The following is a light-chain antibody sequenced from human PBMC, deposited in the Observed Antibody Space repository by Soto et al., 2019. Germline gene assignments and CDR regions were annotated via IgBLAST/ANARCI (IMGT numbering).Light chain of an antibody. J-gene: IGKJ4*01. Sequence: DIQLTQSPSFLSASVGDRVNITCRASQGISSYLAWYQQKPGKAPKLLIYAASTLQSGVPSRFSGSGSGTEFTLTISSLQPEDFATYYCQQLNSYPFLTFGGGTNVEIK. CDR3: QQLNSYPFLT. CDR2: AAS. V-gene: IGKV1-9*01. CDR1: QGISSY.